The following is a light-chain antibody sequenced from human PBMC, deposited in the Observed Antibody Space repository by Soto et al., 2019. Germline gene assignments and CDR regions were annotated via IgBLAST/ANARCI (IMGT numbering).Light chain of an antibody. V-gene: IGLV2-11*01. Sequence: QSALTQPRSVSGSPGQSVTMSCAGTSADVGGYNYVSWYQHHPGKAPKLLIFDVNERPSGVPDRFSGSKSGNTASLTISGRQSEDEADYFCCSYAGNYIVVFGGGTKVTVL. J-gene: IGLJ2*01. CDR3: CSYAGNYIVV. CDR1: SADVGGYNY. CDR2: DVN.